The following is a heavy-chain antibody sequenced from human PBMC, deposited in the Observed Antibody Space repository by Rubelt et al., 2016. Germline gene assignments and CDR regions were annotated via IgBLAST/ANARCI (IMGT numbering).Heavy chain of an antibody. V-gene: IGHV4-39*07. CDR3: AREGIGFSGWYGNWDY. J-gene: IGHJ4*02. CDR2: SGST. Sequence: SGSTYYNPSLKSRVTISVDTSKNQFSLKLSSVTAADTAVYYCAREGIGFSGWYGNWDYWGQGTLVTVSS. D-gene: IGHD6-19*01.